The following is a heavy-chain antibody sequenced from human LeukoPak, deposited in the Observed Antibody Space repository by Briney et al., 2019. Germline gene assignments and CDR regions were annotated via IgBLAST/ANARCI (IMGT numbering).Heavy chain of an antibody. CDR1: GFTFNSYS. Sequence: GGSLGLSCAASGFTFNSYSMNWVRQAPGKGLEWVSSISSSSSYIYYADSVKGRFTISRDNAKDSLYLQMNSLRAEDTAVYYCARVWYLWAFDIWGQGTMVTVSS. J-gene: IGHJ3*02. CDR2: ISSSSSYI. D-gene: IGHD2-15*01. CDR3: ARVWYLWAFDI. V-gene: IGHV3-21*01.